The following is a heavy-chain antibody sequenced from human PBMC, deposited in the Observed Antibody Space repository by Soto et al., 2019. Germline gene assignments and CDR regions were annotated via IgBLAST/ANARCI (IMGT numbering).Heavy chain of an antibody. CDR2: INSDGSIT. V-gene: IGHV3-74*01. CDR3: ARGLSGNGDSFSYLDS. D-gene: IGHD4-17*01. J-gene: IGHJ4*02. CDR1: GFNFRNYW. Sequence: GGSLRLSCAASGFNFRNYWMYWVRQTPGKGLVWVSRINSDGSITGYADSVKGRFAISRDNGRNTLYVEMHSLRAEDMGVYYCARGLSGNGDSFSYLDSWGQGTLVTVSS.